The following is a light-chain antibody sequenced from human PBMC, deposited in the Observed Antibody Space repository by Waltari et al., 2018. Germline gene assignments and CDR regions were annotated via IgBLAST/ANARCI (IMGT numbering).Light chain of an antibody. CDR3: QQYDGIVVT. Sequence: RASQTVSTIALSWEQQKPGQAPRVLIYSTYNRATGIPDRFSGSGSGTDFTLTINRLAPEDFAMYYCQQYDGIVVTFGGGTKVEI. V-gene: IGKV3-20*01. CDR1: QTVSTIA. J-gene: IGKJ4*01. CDR2: STY.